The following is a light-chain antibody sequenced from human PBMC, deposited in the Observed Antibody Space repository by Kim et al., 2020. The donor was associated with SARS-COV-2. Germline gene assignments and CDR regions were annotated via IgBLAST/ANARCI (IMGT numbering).Light chain of an antibody. Sequence: EVVLTQSPGTLSLSPGERATLSCRAGQSVSNSFLAWYQQKPGQAPRLLIFDASSRATGVPDRFSGSGSGTDFTLTISRLEPEDSAVYYCQQYGDSPYPFGQGTKLEIK. CDR1: QSVSNSF. CDR3: QQYGDSPYP. V-gene: IGKV3-20*01. J-gene: IGKJ2*01. CDR2: DAS.